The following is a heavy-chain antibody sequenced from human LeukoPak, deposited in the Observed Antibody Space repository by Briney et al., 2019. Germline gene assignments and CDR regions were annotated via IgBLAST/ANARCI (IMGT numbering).Heavy chain of an antibody. D-gene: IGHD1-1*01. CDR3: ARDGYNSANGIDV. CDR2: INWNGGST. J-gene: IGHJ3*01. CDR1: GFTFDDYG. V-gene: IGHV3-20*04. Sequence: GGSLRLSCAASGFTFDDYGMSWVRQAPGKGLEWVSGINWNGGSTGYADSVKGRFTISRDNAKNSLYLQMNSLSADDTAVYYCARDGYNSANGIDVWGQGTMVTVSS.